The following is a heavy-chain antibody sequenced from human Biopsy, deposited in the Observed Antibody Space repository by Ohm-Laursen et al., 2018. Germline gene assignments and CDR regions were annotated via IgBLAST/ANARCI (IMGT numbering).Heavy chain of an antibody. CDR2: IFPGDSDT. D-gene: IGHD3-22*01. CDR1: GSRFTSYW. CDR3: ARQDDSSGYYTFDY. V-gene: IGHV5-51*01. Sequence: ESLRISCTGSGSRFTSYWTGWVRQMPGKGLERLGIIFPGDSDTKYSPSFQGQVTVSADMSLSTAYLQWTSLKASDTALYYCARQDDSSGYYTFDYWGQGTLVTVSS. J-gene: IGHJ4*02.